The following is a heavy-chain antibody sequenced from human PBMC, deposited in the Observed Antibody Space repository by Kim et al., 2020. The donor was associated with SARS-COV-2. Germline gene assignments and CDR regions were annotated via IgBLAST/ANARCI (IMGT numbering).Heavy chain of an antibody. CDR1: GGTFSSYA. J-gene: IGHJ4*02. V-gene: IGHV1-69*13. Sequence: SVKVSCKASGGTFSSYAISWVRQAPGQGLEWMGGIIPIFGTANYAQKFQGRVTNTADESTSTAYMELSSLRSEDTAVYYCARERTTGTPLFDYWGQGTLVTVSS. D-gene: IGHD1-1*01. CDR2: IIPIFGTA. CDR3: ARERTTGTPLFDY.